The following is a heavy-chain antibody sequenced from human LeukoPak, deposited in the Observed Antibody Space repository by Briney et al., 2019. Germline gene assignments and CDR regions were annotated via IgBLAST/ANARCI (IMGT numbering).Heavy chain of an antibody. CDR3: AGGWASSWYYFDF. V-gene: IGHV4-59*01. J-gene: IGHJ4*02. D-gene: IGHD2-2*01. CDR2: TYDSGSS. Sequence: SETLSLTCAVSGGSMRNYYWSWIRQPPGKGLEWIGYTYDSGSSSYNPSLRSRVSISIGTSKNQFSLNLSSVTAADTAVYYCAGGWASSWYYFDFWGQGTLVTVSS. CDR1: GGSMRNYY.